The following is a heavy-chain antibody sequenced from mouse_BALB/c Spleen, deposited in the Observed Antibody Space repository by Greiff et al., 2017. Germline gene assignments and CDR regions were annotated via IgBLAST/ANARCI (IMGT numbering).Heavy chain of an antibody. CDR1: GFTFSSFG. J-gene: IGHJ4*01. V-gene: IGHV5-17*02. Sequence: EVHLVESGGGLVQPGGSRKLSCAASGFTFSSFGMHWVRQAPEKGLEWVAYISSGSSTIYYADTVKGRFTISRDNPKNTLFLQMTSLRSEDTAMYYCAREHYYGYAMDYWGQGTSVTVSS. CDR3: AREHYYGYAMDY. D-gene: IGHD1-2*01. CDR2: ISSGSSTI.